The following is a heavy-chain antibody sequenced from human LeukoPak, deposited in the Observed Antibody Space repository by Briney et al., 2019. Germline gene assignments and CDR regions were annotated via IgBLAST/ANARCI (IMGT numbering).Heavy chain of an antibody. V-gene: IGHV4-34*01. J-gene: IGHJ6*02. CDR2: INHSGST. Sequence: SETLSLTCTVSGGSISSYYWSWIRQPPGKGLEWIGEINHSGSTNYNPSLKSRVTISVDTSKNQFSLKLSSVTAADTAVYYCARGRGTFRYGMDVWGQGTTVTVSS. CDR3: ARGRGTFRYGMDV. D-gene: IGHD1-1*01. CDR1: GGSISSYY.